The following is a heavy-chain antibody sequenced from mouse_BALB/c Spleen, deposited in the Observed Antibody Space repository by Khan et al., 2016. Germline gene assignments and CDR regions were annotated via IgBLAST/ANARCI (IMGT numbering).Heavy chain of an antibody. Sequence: QIQLVQSGPELKKPGETVKISCKASGYAFTNYGMTWVKQAPGKGLKWMGWINTFTGEPTCADDFKGRFAFSLDTSASTAYLQINSLKTEDTATYVGAREIYDNDDSYFDYWGQGTTLTVSS. CDR3: AREIYDNDDSYFDY. CDR1: GYAFTNYG. V-gene: IGHV9-3-1*01. J-gene: IGHJ2*01. CDR2: INTFTGEP. D-gene: IGHD2-12*01.